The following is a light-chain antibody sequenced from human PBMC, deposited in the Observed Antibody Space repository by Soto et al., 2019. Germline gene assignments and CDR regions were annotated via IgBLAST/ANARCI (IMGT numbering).Light chain of an antibody. CDR3: KSYTSSSTWV. CDR2: EVN. Sequence: QSALTQPASVSGSPGQSITISCAGSSSDVGVYNYVSWYQQHPGKAPKLMIYEVNNRPSGVSDRFSGSKSGNTASLTISGLQAEDEADYYCKSYTSSSTWVFGGGTKLTVL. CDR1: SSDVGVYNY. V-gene: IGLV2-14*01. J-gene: IGLJ3*02.